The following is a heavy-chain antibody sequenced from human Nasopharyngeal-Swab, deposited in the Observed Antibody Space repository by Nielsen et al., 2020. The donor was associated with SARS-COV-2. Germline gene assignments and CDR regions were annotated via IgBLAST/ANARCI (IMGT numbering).Heavy chain of an antibody. CDR2: IIPILGIA. V-gene: IGHV1-69*10. D-gene: IGHD4-11*01. CDR3: ARAHRWTTVTTNYYGMDV. Sequence: VKVSCKASGGTFSSYAISWVRQAPGQGLEWMGGIIPILGIANYAQKFQGRVTITADKSTSTAYMELSSLRSEDTAVYYCARAHRWTTVTTNYYGMDVWGQGTTVTVSS. CDR1: GGTFSSYA. J-gene: IGHJ6*02.